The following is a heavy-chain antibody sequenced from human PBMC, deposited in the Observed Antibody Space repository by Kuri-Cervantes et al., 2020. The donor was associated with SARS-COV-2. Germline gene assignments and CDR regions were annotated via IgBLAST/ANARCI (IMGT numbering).Heavy chain of an antibody. V-gene: IGHV4-38-2*02. J-gene: IGHJ4*02. CDR2: IYHSGST. CDR1: GYSISSGYY. CDR3: ARDWALWFGELFGDFFYFDY. D-gene: IGHD3-10*01. Sequence: ESLKISCAVSGYSISSGYYWGWIRQPPGKGLEWIGSIYHSGSTYYNPSLKSRVTISVDTSKNQFSLKLSSVTAADTAVYYCARDWALWFGELFGDFFYFDYWGQGTLVTVSS.